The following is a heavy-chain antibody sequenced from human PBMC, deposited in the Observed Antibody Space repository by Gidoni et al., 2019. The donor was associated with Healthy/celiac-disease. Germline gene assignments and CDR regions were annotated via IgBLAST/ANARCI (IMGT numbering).Heavy chain of an antibody. CDR2: IRSKAYGGTT. Sequence: EVQLVESGGGLVKPGRSLRLSCTASVFTFGDYAMSWYRQAPGKGLEWVGFIRSKAYGGTTEYAASVKGRFTISRDDSKSIAYLQMNSLKPEDTAVYYCTREASDIVATAFDYWGQGTLVTVSS. CDR3: TREASDIVATAFDY. CDR1: VFTFGDYA. D-gene: IGHD5-12*01. V-gene: IGHV3-49*05. J-gene: IGHJ4*02.